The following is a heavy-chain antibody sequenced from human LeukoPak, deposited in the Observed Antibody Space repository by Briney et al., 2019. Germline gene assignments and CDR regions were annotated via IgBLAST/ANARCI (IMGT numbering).Heavy chain of an antibody. CDR3: ARGGSIDY. CDR1: GFTFSNCW. V-gene: IGHV3-74*01. CDR2: IQSDGSSP. Sequence: PGGSLRLSCVASGFTFSNCWMHWVRQVPGKGLVWVSRIQSDGSSPDYADSVKGRFTISRDNAKNTLYLQMNSLRAEDTAVYYCARGGSIDYWGQGTLVTVSS. D-gene: IGHD3-16*01. J-gene: IGHJ4*02.